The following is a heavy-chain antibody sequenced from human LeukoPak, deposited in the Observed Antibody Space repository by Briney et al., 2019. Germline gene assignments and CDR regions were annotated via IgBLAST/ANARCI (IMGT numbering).Heavy chain of an antibody. CDR1: GGSISSSSYY. V-gene: IGHV4-39*01. CDR2: IYYSGNT. D-gene: IGHD3-22*01. Sequence: WETLSLTCIVSGGSISSSSYYCGWIRQPAGKGVEWIGTIYYSGNTYYNPSPKSRVTRSVDTSKTQFSLKLSSVTAADTAVYYCARETSSGYLFKPASYFDYWGQGTLVTVSS. CDR3: ARETSSGYLFKPASYFDY. J-gene: IGHJ4*02.